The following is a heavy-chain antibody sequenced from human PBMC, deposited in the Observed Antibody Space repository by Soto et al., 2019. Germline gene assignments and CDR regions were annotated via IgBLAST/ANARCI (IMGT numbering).Heavy chain of an antibody. CDR1: GGSISSYY. J-gene: IGHJ6*03. D-gene: IGHD6-13*01. CDR3: ARRSRGSSWYDYYYYYMDV. CDR2: IYYSGST. V-gene: IGHV4-59*01. Sequence: SETLSLTCTVSGGSISSYYWTWFRQPPGKGLEWIGYIYYSGSTNYNPSLKSRVTISVDTSKNQFSLKLSSVTAADTAVYYCARRSRGSSWYDYYYYYMDVWGKGTTVTVS.